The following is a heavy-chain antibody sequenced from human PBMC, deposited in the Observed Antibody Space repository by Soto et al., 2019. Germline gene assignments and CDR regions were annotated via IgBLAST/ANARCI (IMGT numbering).Heavy chain of an antibody. Sequence: PSETLSLTCTVSGGSIINGAYYWSWIRQHPGKGLEWIGYIYHSGSSYYNPSLESRVTISVDSSKNQFSLNLNSVAATDTAIYYCARVDSGNTYTIDYWGQGTLVTVSS. CDR1: GGSIINGAYY. V-gene: IGHV4-31*03. J-gene: IGHJ4*02. CDR3: ARVDSGNTYTIDY. D-gene: IGHD2-2*02. CDR2: IYHSGSS.